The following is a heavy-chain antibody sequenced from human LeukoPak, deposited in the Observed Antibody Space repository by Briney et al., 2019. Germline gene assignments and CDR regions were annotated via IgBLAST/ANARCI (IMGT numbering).Heavy chain of an antibody. CDR1: GFTFSNYA. Sequence: PGGSLRLSCAASGFTFSNYAMSWVRQAPGKGLEWVSAISSTGGSTYYADSVKGRFTISRDNSKNMLYLQMNSLRAEDTAVYYCANRGGSYYWYFDLWGRGTLITVSS. D-gene: IGHD1-26*01. V-gene: IGHV3-23*01. CDR3: ANRGGSYYWYFDL. CDR2: ISSTGGST. J-gene: IGHJ2*01.